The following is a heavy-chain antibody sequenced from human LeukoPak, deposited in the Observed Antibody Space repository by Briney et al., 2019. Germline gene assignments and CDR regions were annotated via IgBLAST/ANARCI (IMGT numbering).Heavy chain of an antibody. V-gene: IGHV3-7*01. J-gene: IGHJ4*02. CDR1: GFTFSNYW. Sequence: GGFLRLSCAASGFTFSNYWMRWVRQAPGKGLEWVGNIQEDGSAQYYVDSVKGRFTISRDNAKNSLYLQMNSLRVDDTAVYYCARVAYGDRYWGQGTLVTVYS. D-gene: IGHD4-17*01. CDR3: ARVAYGDRY. CDR2: IQEDGSAQ.